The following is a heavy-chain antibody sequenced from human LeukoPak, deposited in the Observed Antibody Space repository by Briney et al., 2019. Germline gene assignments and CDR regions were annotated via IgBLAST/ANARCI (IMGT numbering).Heavy chain of an antibody. D-gene: IGHD3-10*01. V-gene: IGHV4-59*01. J-gene: IGHJ4*02. CDR3: AGFGEFPLDYFDY. CDR1: GGSISSYY. Sequence: PSETLSLTCTVSGGSISSYYWSWIRQPPGKGLEWIGYIYYSGSTNYSPSLKSRVTISVDTSKNQFSLKLSSVTAADTAVYYCAGFGEFPLDYFDYWGQGTLVTVSS. CDR2: IYYSGST.